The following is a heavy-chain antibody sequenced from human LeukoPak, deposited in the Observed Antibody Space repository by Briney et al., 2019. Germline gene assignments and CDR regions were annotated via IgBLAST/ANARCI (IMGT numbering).Heavy chain of an antibody. D-gene: IGHD6-13*01. CDR1: GYSFTSYW. Sequence: GESLKISCKGSGYSFTSYWIGWVRQMPGKGLEWMGIIYPGDSDTRYSPSFQGQVTISADKSISTAYLQWSSLKASDTAMYYSARRSFSSWYNTPIDYRGQGNLVTVSS. CDR2: IYPGDSDT. CDR3: ARRSFSSWYNTPIDY. J-gene: IGHJ4*02. V-gene: IGHV5-51*01.